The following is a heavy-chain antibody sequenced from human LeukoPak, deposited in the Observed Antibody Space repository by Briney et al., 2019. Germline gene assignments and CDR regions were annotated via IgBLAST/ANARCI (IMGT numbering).Heavy chain of an antibody. D-gene: IGHD6-6*01. V-gene: IGHV2-5*02. CDR1: GSSLSTNDVG. CDR3: AFSKYSRSDFDS. J-gene: IGHJ4*02. Sequence: VSGPTLLKPTQTLTLTCTFSGSSLSTNDVGVGWIRQPPGEALEWLALIYWDDDKRYSPSQKSRLTITKDTSKNQVVLTMANMDPADTATYYCAFSKYSRSDFDSWGQGTLVTVSS. CDR2: IYWDDDK.